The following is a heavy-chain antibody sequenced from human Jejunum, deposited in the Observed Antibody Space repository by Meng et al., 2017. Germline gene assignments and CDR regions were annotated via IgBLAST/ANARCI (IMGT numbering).Heavy chain of an antibody. CDR1: GITFSDFY. V-gene: IGHV3-11*01. D-gene: IGHD7-27*01. CDR3: ARGHWALDS. Sequence: QGPPVGSGGGSGKPGGSLRISCAASGITFSDFYMSWVRQAPGKGLEWVSYINPSDTTTDYADSVKGRFTISRDHAKKSMYLQMNSLRVEDTAVYYCARGHWALDSWGQGTLVTVSS. CDR2: INPSDTTT. J-gene: IGHJ4*02.